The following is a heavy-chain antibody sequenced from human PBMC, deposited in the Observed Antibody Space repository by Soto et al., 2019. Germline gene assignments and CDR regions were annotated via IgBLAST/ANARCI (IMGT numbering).Heavy chain of an antibody. D-gene: IGHD2-2*01. CDR1: DGTFIGYG. Sequence: LCHRWGVDDGTFIGYGGSRIIKNPGKGLEWIGEINHSGRTNYNPSLKGRVTISVDTSKNQFSLKLSSVTAADTAVYYCAKAEYGPPFDYWGQATVVSLSS. CDR2: INHSGRT. V-gene: IGHV4-34*01. J-gene: IGHJ4*02. CDR3: AKAEYGPPFDY.